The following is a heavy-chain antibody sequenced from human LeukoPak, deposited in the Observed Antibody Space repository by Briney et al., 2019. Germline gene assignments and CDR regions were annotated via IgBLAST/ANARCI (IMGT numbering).Heavy chain of an antibody. D-gene: IGHD1-26*01. CDR2: ISTNSDIR. J-gene: IGHJ5*02. Sequence: ASVKVSCKASGYTFTNYGISWGRQAPGKGLEWGGWISTNSDIRTYAQTLQGRFTMTTDTATTTAYMELNNLTFDDTTVYYCARDWDAMNNCFDPWGQGTPVTVSS. CDR1: GYTFTNYG. CDR3: ARDWDAMNNCFDP. V-gene: IGHV1-18*01.